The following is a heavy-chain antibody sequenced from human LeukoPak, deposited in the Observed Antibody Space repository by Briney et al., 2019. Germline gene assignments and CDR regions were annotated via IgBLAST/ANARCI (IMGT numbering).Heavy chain of an antibody. D-gene: IGHD6-6*01. CDR1: GYSFTSYW. Sequence: GESLKISCKGSGYSFTSYWIGWVRQMPVEGLEWMGIIYPGDSDTRYSPSFQGQVTISADESISTAYLQWSSLKASDTAMYYCARPPKSSSDAFDIWGQGTMVTVSS. CDR3: ARPPKSSSDAFDI. CDR2: IYPGDSDT. J-gene: IGHJ3*02. V-gene: IGHV5-51*01.